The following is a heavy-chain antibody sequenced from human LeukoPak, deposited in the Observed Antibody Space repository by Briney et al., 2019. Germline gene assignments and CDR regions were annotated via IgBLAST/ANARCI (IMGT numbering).Heavy chain of an antibody. CDR2: ISSSGSTI. Sequence: GGSLRLSCAASGFTFSDYYMSWIRQAPGKGLEWVSYISSSGSTIYYADSVKGRFTISRDNAKNSLYLQMNSLRAEDTAVYYCARRYDYVWGSYRTSYYFDYWGQGTLVTVSS. CDR3: ARRYDYVWGSYRTSYYFDY. CDR1: GFTFSDYY. D-gene: IGHD3-16*02. J-gene: IGHJ4*02. V-gene: IGHV3-11*01.